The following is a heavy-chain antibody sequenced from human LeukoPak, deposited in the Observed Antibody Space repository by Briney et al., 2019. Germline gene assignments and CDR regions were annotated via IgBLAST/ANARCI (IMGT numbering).Heavy chain of an antibody. D-gene: IGHD3-16*01. CDR2: ISSSSSYI. Sequence: GSLRLSCAASGFTFSSYEMNWVRQAPGKGLEWVSYISSSSSYIYYADSVKGRFTISRDNAKNSLYLQMNSLRAEDTAVYYCAREPRGYGAFDIWGQGTMVTVSS. J-gene: IGHJ3*02. CDR1: GFTFSSYE. V-gene: IGHV3-21*05. CDR3: AREPRGYGAFDI.